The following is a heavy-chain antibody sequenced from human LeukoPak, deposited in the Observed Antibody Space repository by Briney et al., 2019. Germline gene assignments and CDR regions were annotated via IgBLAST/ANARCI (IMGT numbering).Heavy chain of an antibody. D-gene: IGHD1-1*01. CDR3: AKAPPYKKYFGY. Sequence: GGSLRLSCAASGFTFSSNAMSWVRQAPGKGLEWVSAISGSGGSTYSADSVKGRFTISRDNSKNTLYLQMNSLRAEGTAVYYCAKAPPYKKYFGYWGQGTLVTVSS. J-gene: IGHJ4*02. CDR2: ISGSGGST. V-gene: IGHV3-23*01. CDR1: GFTFSSNA.